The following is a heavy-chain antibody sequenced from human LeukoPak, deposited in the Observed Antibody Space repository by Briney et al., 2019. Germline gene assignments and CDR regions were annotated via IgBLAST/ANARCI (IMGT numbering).Heavy chain of an antibody. CDR1: GFTFSSYW. Sequence: GGSLRLSCAASGFTFSSYWMHWVRQAPGKGLVWVSRINSDGSSTGYADSVKGRFTISRDNAKNTLYLQMNSLRAEDTAVYYCARDRAIAARPFNYFDYWGQGTLVTVSS. CDR2: INSDGSST. V-gene: IGHV3-74*01. CDR3: ARDRAIAARPFNYFDY. J-gene: IGHJ4*02. D-gene: IGHD6-6*01.